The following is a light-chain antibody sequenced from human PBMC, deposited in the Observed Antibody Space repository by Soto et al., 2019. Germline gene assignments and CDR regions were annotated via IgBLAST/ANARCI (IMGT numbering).Light chain of an antibody. CDR2: AAS. V-gene: IGKV1-39*01. Sequence: DIQMTQSPSSLSASVGDRVTIACRASQTIGNYLNWYQQKPGKAPKVLIYAASTLQSGVPSRFSGSGSGTDFTLTISSLQPEDSATYYCQQSYSSPRTFGQGTKVEIK. CDR3: QQSYSSPRT. CDR1: QTIGNY. J-gene: IGKJ2*01.